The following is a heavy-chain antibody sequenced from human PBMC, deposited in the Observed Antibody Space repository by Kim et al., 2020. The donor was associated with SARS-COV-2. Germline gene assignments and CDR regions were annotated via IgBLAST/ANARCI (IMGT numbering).Heavy chain of an antibody. CDR1: GFTFSSYE. D-gene: IGHD2-8*01. Sequence: GGSLRLSCAASGFTFSSYEMNWVRQAPGKGLEWVSYISSSGSTIYYADSVKGRFTISRDNAKNSLYLQMNSLRAEDTAVYYCARDTHCTNGVCYNPRSYYYGMDVWGQGTTVTVSS. J-gene: IGHJ6*02. V-gene: IGHV3-48*03. CDR3: ARDTHCTNGVCYNPRSYYYGMDV. CDR2: ISSSGSTI.